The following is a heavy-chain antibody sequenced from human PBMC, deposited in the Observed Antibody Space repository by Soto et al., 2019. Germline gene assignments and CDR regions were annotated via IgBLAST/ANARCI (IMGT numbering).Heavy chain of an antibody. J-gene: IGHJ3*02. D-gene: IGHD4-17*01. CDR1: GFTFSSYG. Sequence: QVQLVASGGGVVQPGRSLRLSCAPSGFTFSSYGMHWARQAPGKGLEWVAVIWYDGSNKVYADSVKGRFTISRENSKKTLYLQMNSLRAEDTAVYYCARDLSGDYGALDTWGQGTMVTVSS. CDR3: ARDLSGDYGALDT. CDR2: IWYDGSNK. V-gene: IGHV3-33*01.